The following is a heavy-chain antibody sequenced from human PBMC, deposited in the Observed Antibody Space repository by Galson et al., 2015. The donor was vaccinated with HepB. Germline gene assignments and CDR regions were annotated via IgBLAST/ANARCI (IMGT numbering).Heavy chain of an antibody. Sequence: SLRHSCAASGFTFSSYAMNWVRQAPGKGLEWVSVISASGGGTYYADSVKGRFTISRDNSKNTLYLQMNSLRVEDTAVYYCAKDRAVAGSRAIDYWGQGTLVTVSS. CDR3: AKDRAVAGSRAIDY. V-gene: IGHV3-23*01. D-gene: IGHD6-19*01. J-gene: IGHJ4*02. CDR2: ISASGGGT. CDR1: GFTFSSYA.